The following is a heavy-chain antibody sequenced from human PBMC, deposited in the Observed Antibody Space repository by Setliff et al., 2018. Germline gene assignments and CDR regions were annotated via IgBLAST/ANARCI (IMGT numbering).Heavy chain of an antibody. J-gene: IGHJ4*02. Sequence: GGSLRLSCVASGLTFSNAWMSWVRQAPGKGLEWVGRIKSKTDGGTTDYAAPVKGRFTISRDDSKNTLYLQMNSLKSEDTAAYYCTAYQLVFDFWGQGTLVTVSS. V-gene: IGHV3-15*01. CDR2: IKSKTDGGTT. D-gene: IGHD1-1*01. CDR3: TAYQLVFDF. CDR1: GLTFSNAW.